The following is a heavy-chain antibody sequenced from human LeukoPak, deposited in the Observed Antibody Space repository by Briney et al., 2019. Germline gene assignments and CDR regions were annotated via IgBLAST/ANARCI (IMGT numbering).Heavy chain of an antibody. J-gene: IGHJ4*02. V-gene: IGHV3-23*01. Sequence: GGSLRLSCAASGFTFSSYAMSWVRQAPGKGLEWVSAISGSGGSTYYADSVKGRFTISRDNSKHTLYLQMNSLRAEDTAVYYCAKDAGELLWFGELYYWGQGTLVTVSS. CDR3: AKDAGELLWFGELYY. CDR2: ISGSGGST. CDR1: GFTFSSYA. D-gene: IGHD3-10*01.